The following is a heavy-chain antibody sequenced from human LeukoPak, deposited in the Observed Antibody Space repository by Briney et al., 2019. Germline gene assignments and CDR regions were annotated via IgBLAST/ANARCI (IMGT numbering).Heavy chain of an antibody. Sequence: GRSLRLSCAASGFTFDDYAMHWVRQAPGKGLEWVSGINWNSNNIDYADSVKGRFTISRDNAKNSLYLQMNSLRAEDTAVYYCAELGITMIGGVWGKGTTVTISS. CDR2: INWNSNNI. CDR3: AELGITMIGGV. V-gene: IGHV3-9*01. D-gene: IGHD3-10*02. CDR1: GFTFDDYA. J-gene: IGHJ6*04.